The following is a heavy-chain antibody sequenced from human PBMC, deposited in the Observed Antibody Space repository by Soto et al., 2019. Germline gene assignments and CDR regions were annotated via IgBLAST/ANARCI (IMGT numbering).Heavy chain of an antibody. Sequence: PSETLSLTCAVYGGSFSGYYWSWIRQPPGKGLEWIGEINHSGSTNYNPSLKSRVTISVDTSKNQFSLQLSSVTAADTAVYYCPRGRNTAMGTYDYYGMDVWGQGTTVTVSS. CDR2: INHSGST. CDR3: PRGRNTAMGTYDYYGMDV. V-gene: IGHV4-34*01. D-gene: IGHD5-18*01. J-gene: IGHJ6*02. CDR1: GGSFSGYY.